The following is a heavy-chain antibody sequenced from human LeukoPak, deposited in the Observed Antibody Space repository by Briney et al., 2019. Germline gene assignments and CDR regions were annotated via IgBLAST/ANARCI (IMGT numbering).Heavy chain of an antibody. J-gene: IGHJ6*02. CDR2: MSYDGSNK. CDR1: GFTFSSYA. V-gene: IGHV3-30*03. CDR3: ARDYLPYYYYYGMDV. Sequence: GGSLRLSCAASGFTFSSYAMSWVRQAPGKGLEWVAVMSYDGSNKYYADSAKGRFTISRDNSKNTLYLQMNSLRAEDSAVYYCARDYLPYYYYYGMDVWGQGTTVTVSS.